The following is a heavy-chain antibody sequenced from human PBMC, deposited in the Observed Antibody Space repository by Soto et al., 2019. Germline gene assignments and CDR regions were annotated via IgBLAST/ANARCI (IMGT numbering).Heavy chain of an antibody. D-gene: IGHD3-16*01. CDR1: GFTFSRYD. V-gene: IGHV3-13*01. CDR3: ARGGETGFDY. Sequence: EVQLVESGSGLVQPGGSLRLSCAASGFTFSRYDMHWVRQATGKGLEWVSAISSAGDTFYAGSVKGRFTISRENAKNSLYLQMNSLRAGDTAVYYCARGGETGFDYWGQGTLVTVSS. J-gene: IGHJ4*02. CDR2: ISSAGDT.